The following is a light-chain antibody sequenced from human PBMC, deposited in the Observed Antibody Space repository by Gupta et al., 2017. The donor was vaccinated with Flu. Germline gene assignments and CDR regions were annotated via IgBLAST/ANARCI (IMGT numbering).Light chain of an antibody. CDR1: QSGLSSSNNENY. J-gene: IGKJ4*01. CDR2: WAS. V-gene: IGKV4-1*01. CDR3: QQEYTPPVT. Sequence: SLGERATINCKSSQSGLSSSNNENYLAWYQQKPGQPPKMLIYWASTRESGVTDRFSGSGSGTDFTLTINSLQAEDVAVYYCQQEYTPPVTFGGGTKVEIK.